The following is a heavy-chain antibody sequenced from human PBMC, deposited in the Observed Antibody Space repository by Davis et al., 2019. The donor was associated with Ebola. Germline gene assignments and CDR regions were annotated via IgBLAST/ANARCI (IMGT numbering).Heavy chain of an antibody. V-gene: IGHV4-34*01. CDR3: SGPRLTYNSGWYYFDY. D-gene: IGHD6-19*01. CDR1: GGSFSGYY. Sequence: MPSETLSLTCAVYGGSFSGYYWSWIRQPPGKGLEWIGEINHSGSTNYNPSLKSRVTISADTSNNQFSLKLSSVTAADTSVYYCSGPRLTYNSGWYYFDYWGQGTLVTVSS. CDR2: INHSGST. J-gene: IGHJ4*02.